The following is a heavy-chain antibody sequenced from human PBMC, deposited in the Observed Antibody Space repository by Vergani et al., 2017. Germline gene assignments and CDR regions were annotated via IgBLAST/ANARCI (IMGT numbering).Heavy chain of an antibody. CDR3: AKCGTVWQQLTWFDP. CDR1: GFTFSSYS. CDR2: ISSSSSYI. V-gene: IGHV3-21*04. D-gene: IGHD6-13*01. Sequence: EVQLVESGGGLVQPGGSLRLSCAASGFTFSSYSMNWVRQAPGKGLEWVSSISSSSSYIYYADSVKGRFTISRDNAKNSLYLQMNSLRAEDTAVYYCAKCGTVWQQLTWFDPWGQGTLVTVSS. J-gene: IGHJ5*02.